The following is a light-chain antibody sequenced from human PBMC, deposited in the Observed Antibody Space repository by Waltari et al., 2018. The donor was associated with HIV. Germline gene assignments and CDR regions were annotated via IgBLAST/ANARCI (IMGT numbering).Light chain of an antibody. V-gene: IGKV4-1*01. CDR3: QQYYSIET. J-gene: IGKJ1*01. CDR2: WAS. Sequence: DIVMTQSPDSLAVSLGERATINCKSSQSVLYNSNNKNYLAWYQKKPGQPPKLLIYWASTRESGVPDRFGGSGSGTDFTLTISSLQAEDVAVYYCQQYYSIETFGQGTKVEIK. CDR1: QSVLYNSNNKNY.